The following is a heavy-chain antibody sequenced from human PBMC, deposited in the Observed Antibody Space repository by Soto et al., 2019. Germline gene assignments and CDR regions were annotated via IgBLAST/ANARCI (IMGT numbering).Heavy chain of an antibody. V-gene: IGHV3-74*01. CDR3: ATLNSFGSDF. CDR1: GLTFSKFW. CDR2: VMGDGTTT. Sequence: GGSLRLSCAVSGLTFSKFWMHWVRQAPGKGLVWVSYVMGDGTTTDYADSVKGRFTISRDNAKNTVFLQMNSLRAEDTAVYYCATLNSFGSDFWGHGTLVTV. D-gene: IGHD3-3*01. J-gene: IGHJ4*01.